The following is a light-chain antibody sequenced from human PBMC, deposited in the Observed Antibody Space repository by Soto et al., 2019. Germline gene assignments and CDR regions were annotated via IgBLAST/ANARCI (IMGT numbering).Light chain of an antibody. CDR2: GAS. Sequence: EIVLTQSPGTLSLSPGERATLSCRASQSVSSSYLAWYQQKPGQAPRLLIYGASSRATAIPDRFSGSGSGKDFTLTISRLEPEDFAVYYCQQYGSSPFTFGPGTKVDI. CDR3: QQYGSSPFT. V-gene: IGKV3-20*01. J-gene: IGKJ3*01. CDR1: QSVSSSY.